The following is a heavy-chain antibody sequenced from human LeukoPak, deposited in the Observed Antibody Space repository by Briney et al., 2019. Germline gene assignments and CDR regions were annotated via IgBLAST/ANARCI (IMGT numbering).Heavy chain of an antibody. V-gene: IGHV4-59*01. CDR2: IYYSGST. J-gene: IGHJ6*02. D-gene: IGHD1-14*01. CDR3: ARYKDAYGMDV. CDR1: GGSISSYY. Sequence: SEALSLTCTVSGGSISSYYWSWIRQPPGKGLEWIGYIYYSGSTNYNPSLKGRATISVDTSKNQFSLKLSSVTAADTAVYYCARYKDAYGMDVWGQGTTVTVSS.